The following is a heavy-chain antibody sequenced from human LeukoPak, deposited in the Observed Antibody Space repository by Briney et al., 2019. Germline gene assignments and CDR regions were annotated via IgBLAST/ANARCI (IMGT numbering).Heavy chain of an antibody. CDR2: IIPIFGTA. D-gene: IGHD4-17*01. Sequence: GSSVKVSCKASGGTFSSYAISWVRQAPGQGLEWMGGIIPIFGTANYAQKFQGRVTITADESTSTAYMELSSLRSEDTAVYYCAREDEHDYGDYPAPYWGQGTLVTVSS. V-gene: IGHV1-69*01. CDR1: GGTFSSYA. CDR3: AREDEHDYGDYPAPY. J-gene: IGHJ4*02.